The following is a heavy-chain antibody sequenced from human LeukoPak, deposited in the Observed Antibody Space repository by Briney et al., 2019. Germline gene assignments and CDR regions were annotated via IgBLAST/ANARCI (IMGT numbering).Heavy chain of an antibody. CDR2: IDHSGIT. CDR3: ATDNRFDP. Sequence: SETLSLTCVVYGQTFCSYYWSWMPQPPGKGLEWIGEIDHSGITRYTPSLKSRVTISVDTSKNQFSLKLTSVTAADTAVYYCATDNRFDPWSQGTLVTVSS. J-gene: IGHJ5*02. V-gene: IGHV4-34*01. CDR1: GQTFCSYY.